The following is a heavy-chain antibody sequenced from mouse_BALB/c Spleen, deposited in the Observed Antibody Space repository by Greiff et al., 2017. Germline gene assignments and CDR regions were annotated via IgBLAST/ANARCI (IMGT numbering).Heavy chain of an antibody. V-gene: IGHV1-14*01. Sequence: VQLKQSGPELVKPGASVKMSCKASGYTFTSYVMHWVKQKPGQGLEWIGYINPYNDGTKYNEKFKGKATLTSDKSSSTAYMELSSLTSEDSAVYYCARIYYYGSSYWYFDVWGAGTTVTVSS. CDR1: GYTFTSYV. D-gene: IGHD1-1*01. CDR3: ARIYYYGSSYWYFDV. CDR2: INPYNDGT. J-gene: IGHJ1*01.